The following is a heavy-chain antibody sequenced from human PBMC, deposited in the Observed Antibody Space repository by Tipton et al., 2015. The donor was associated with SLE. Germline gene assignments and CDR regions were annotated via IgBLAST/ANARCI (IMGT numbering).Heavy chain of an antibody. Sequence: SLRLSCAASGFTFSSYAMHWVRQAPGKGLEWMAVISYDGSNKYYADSVKGRFTISRDNSKNTLYLQMNSLRAEDTAVYYCARELIPLYGMDVWGQGTTVTVSS. CDR2: ISYDGSNK. J-gene: IGHJ6*02. D-gene: IGHD3-16*01. V-gene: IGHV3-30*04. CDR3: ARELIPLYGMDV. CDR1: GFTFSSYA.